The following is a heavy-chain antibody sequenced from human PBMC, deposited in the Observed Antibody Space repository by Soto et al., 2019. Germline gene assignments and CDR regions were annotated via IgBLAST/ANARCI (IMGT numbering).Heavy chain of an antibody. D-gene: IGHD3-3*01. V-gene: IGHV4-30-2*01. CDR2: IYHSGST. CDR1: VGSTSSGGYS. J-gene: IGHJ3*02. Sequence: TLSLTCAVSVGSTSSGGYSWSWILQPPGKGLEWIGYIYHSGSTYYNPTLKSRVTISVDRSKNQFSLKLSSVTAADTAVYYCARGADFWSGYYNGAFDIWGQGTMVTVSS. CDR3: ARGADFWSGYYNGAFDI.